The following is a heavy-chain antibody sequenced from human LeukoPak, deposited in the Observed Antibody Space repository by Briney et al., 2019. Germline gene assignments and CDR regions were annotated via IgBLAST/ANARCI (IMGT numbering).Heavy chain of an antibody. Sequence: SVKVSCKASGGSFSSYAISWVRQAPGQGLEWMGGIIPIFGTANYAQKFQGRVTITADKSTSTAYMELSSLRSEDTAVYYCARGDRLRSDAFDIWGQGTMVTVSS. CDR1: GGSFSSYA. J-gene: IGHJ3*02. CDR2: IIPIFGTA. V-gene: IGHV1-69*06. CDR3: ARGDRLRSDAFDI. D-gene: IGHD4-17*01.